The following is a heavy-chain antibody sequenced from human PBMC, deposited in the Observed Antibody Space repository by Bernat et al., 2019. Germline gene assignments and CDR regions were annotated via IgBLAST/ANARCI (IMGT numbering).Heavy chain of an antibody. D-gene: IGHD3-22*01. J-gene: IGHJ4*02. CDR2: INSDGSST. Sequence: EVQLLESGGGLVQPGGSLRLSCAASGFTFSSYAMSWVRQAPGKGLVWVSRINSDGSSTSYADSVKGRFTISRDNAKNTLYLQMNSLRAEDTAVYYCARDVGSLIDSSGYFDYWGQGTLVTVSS. CDR3: ARDVGSLIDSSGYFDY. V-gene: IGHV3-74*01. CDR1: GFTFSSYA.